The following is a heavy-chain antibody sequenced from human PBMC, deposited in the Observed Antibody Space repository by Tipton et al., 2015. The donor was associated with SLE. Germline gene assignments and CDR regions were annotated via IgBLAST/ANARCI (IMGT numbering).Heavy chain of an antibody. J-gene: IGHJ5*02. Sequence: QVQLVQSGAEVKKPGASVKVSCKASGYTFTSYGISWVRQAPGQGLEWMGWISAYNGNTNYAQKLQGRVTMTTDTSTSTAYMGLGRLRSDERAVCYCAGGHFAVIVGGGWFDPWGQGTLVTVSS. CDR2: ISAYNGNT. V-gene: IGHV1-18*01. D-gene: IGHD3-22*01. CDR1: GYTFTSYG. CDR3: AGGHFAVIVGGGWFDP.